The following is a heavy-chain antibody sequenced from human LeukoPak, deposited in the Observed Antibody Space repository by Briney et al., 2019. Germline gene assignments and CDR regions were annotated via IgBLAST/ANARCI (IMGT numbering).Heavy chain of an antibody. CDR3: ARPGKLGRRAEDAFDI. CDR2: IKQDGSEK. V-gene: IGHV3-7*03. J-gene: IGHJ3*02. Sequence: GGSLRLSCAASGFTFSSYWMSWVRQAPGKGLEWVANIKQDGSEKYYVDSVKGRFTISRDNAKNSLYLQMNSLRSEDTAVYYCARPGKLGRRAEDAFDIWGQGTMVTVSS. CDR1: GFTFSSYW. D-gene: IGHD7-27*01.